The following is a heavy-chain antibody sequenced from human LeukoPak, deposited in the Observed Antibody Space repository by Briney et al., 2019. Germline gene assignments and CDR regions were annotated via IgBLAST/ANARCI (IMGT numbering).Heavy chain of an antibody. V-gene: IGHV3-48*03. CDR3: AELGITMIGGV. Sequence: GGSLRLSCAASGFTFSSYEMNWVRQAPGKGLGWVSYISSSGSTIYYADSVKGRFTISRDNAKNSLYLQMNSLRAEDTAVYYCAELGITMIGGVWGRGTTVTISS. CDR1: GFTFSSYE. J-gene: IGHJ6*04. CDR2: ISSSGSTI. D-gene: IGHD3-10*02.